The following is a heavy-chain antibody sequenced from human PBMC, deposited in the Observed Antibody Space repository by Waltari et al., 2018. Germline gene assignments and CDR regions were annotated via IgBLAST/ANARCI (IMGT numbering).Heavy chain of an antibody. D-gene: IGHD3-16*01. CDR2: IDFDGSGT. V-gene: IGHV3-74*01. CDR1: GPTLRSYW. Sequence: EVQLVESGGGLVQPGGSLRLSCAASGPTLRSYWRHWFRQAPGKGLVWVSRIDFDGSGTSYADSVKGRFTISRDNAKNTVYLQMNSVRAEDTAVYYCIRDFGEPGATNVFDIWGQGTMVTVSS. J-gene: IGHJ3*02. CDR3: IRDFGEPGATNVFDI.